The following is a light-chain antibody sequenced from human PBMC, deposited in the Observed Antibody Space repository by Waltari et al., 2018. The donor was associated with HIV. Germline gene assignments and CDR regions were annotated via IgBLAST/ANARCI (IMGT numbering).Light chain of an antibody. J-gene: IGKJ1*01. CDR2: DAS. Sequence: IVLPQSPATLSLSPGERATLFCRASQNIGNYLVWYQQKPCQTPRVLIYDASSMATGIPDRFSGSGSGTDFTLTISSLQPEDFATYYCQQYHTTPWSFGQGTRL. CDR1: QNIGNY. CDR3: QQYHTTPWS. V-gene: IGKV3-11*01.